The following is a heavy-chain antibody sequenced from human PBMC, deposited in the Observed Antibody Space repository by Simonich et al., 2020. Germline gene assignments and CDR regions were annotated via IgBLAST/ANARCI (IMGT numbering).Heavy chain of an antibody. CDR2: INAYNGNT. J-gene: IGHJ4*02. CDR1: GYTFTSYG. Sequence: QVQLVQSGAEVKKPGASVKVSCKASGYTFTSYGISWVRQAPGQGLEWMGWINAYNGNTNLAPKLQGRVTMTTETSTSTAYMELRSLRSDDTAVYYCARASRGTWWYYYFDYWGQGTLVTVSS. CDR3: ARASRGTWWYYYFDY. D-gene: IGHD2-15*01. V-gene: IGHV1-18*01.